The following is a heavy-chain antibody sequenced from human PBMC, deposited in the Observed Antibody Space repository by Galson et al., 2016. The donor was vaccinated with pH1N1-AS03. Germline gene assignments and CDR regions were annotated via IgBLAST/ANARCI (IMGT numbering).Heavy chain of an antibody. V-gene: IGHV5-51*01. Sequence: QSGAEVKKPGESLKISCKGSGYSFTNYWIGWVRQMPGKGLEWMGIIYPGDSYTRYSPSFQGQVTISSDKSITTAHLQWSNLKASDTAMYYCARHRLSVTHSFSTRGIDVWGKGTTVTVSS. CDR1: GYSFTNYW. CDR3: ARHRLSVTHSFSTRGIDV. J-gene: IGHJ6*04. CDR2: IYPGDSYT. D-gene: IGHD5/OR15-5a*01.